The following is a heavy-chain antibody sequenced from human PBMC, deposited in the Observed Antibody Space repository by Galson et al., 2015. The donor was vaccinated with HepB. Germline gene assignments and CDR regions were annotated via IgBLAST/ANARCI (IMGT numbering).Heavy chain of an antibody. V-gene: IGHV3-7*01. CDR1: GFTFNTFW. D-gene: IGHD3-10*01. J-gene: IGHJ4*02. CDR2: IKEDGSET. Sequence: SLRLSCAASGFTFNTFWMSWVRQTPGKGLEWVANIKEDGSETYYVDSVKGRFTISRDNAKNLLYPQMNSLRDEDTAIYYCSIMVRRSPFDYWGQGTLVSVSS. CDR3: SIMVRRSPFDY.